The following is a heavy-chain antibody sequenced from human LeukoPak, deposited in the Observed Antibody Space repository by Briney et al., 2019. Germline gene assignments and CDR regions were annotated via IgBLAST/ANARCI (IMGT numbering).Heavy chain of an antibody. CDR3: ARCTSTSCYNFDY. J-gene: IGHJ4*02. Sequence: SETLSLTCTVSGGSLNSASYYWNWIRQSAGKGLEWIGHIHTTGSTNCNPFLKSRVTTSLDTSKNQFSLKLNSVTAADTAVYYCARCTSTSCYNFDYWGQGSLVTVSS. D-gene: IGHD2-2*02. CDR1: GGSLNSASYY. V-gene: IGHV4-61*09. CDR2: IHTTGST.